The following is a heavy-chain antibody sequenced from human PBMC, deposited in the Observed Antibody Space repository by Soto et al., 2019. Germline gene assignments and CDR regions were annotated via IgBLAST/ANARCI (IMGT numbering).Heavy chain of an antibody. V-gene: IGHV4-31*03. CDR3: AGGPVLRFLEPFLNYYYMDV. Sequence: SETLSLTCTFSGFSISSGGYYWSWIRQHPGKGLEWIGYIYYSGSTYYNPSLKSRVTISVDTSKNQFSLKLSSVTAADTAVYYCAGGPVLRFLEPFLNYYYMDVWGKGTTVTVSS. J-gene: IGHJ6*03. CDR1: GFSISSGGYY. D-gene: IGHD3-3*01. CDR2: IYYSGST.